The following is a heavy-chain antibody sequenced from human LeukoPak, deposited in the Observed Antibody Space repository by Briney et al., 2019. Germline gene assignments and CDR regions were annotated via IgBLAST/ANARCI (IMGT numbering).Heavy chain of an antibody. CDR2: ISGSGGST. V-gene: IGHV3-23*01. J-gene: IGHJ4*02. Sequence: GGSLRLSCAASGFTFSSYWMSWVRQAPGKGLEWVSAISGSGGSTYYADSVKGRFTISRDNSKSTLYLQMNSLRAEDTAVYYCAKDHGLWFGELPSIQYYFDYWGQGTLVTVSS. CDR1: GFTFSSYW. D-gene: IGHD3-10*01. CDR3: AKDHGLWFGELPSIQYYFDY.